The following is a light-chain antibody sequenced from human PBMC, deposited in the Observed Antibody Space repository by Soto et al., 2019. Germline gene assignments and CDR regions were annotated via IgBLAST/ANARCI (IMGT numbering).Light chain of an antibody. J-gene: IGKJ2*01. Sequence: DIQMTQSPSTLSASVGDRVTITCRASQSISSWLAWYQQKPGKAPKLLIYKASSLESGVPSRFGGSGSGKEFTHTISSVQPDDCATYYGQQYKSYPYTFGQGTKLEIK. CDR2: KAS. CDR1: QSISSW. CDR3: QQYKSYPYT. V-gene: IGKV1-5*03.